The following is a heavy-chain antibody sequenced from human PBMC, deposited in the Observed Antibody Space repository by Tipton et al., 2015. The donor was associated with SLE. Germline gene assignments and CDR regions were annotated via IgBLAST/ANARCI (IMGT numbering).Heavy chain of an antibody. J-gene: IGHJ3*02. D-gene: IGHD4-23*01. CDR1: GGSISSYY. Sequence: LRLSCTVSGGSISSYYWSWIRQPPGEGLEWIGYIYYSGSTNYNPSLKSRVTISVDTSKNQFSLKLSSVTAADTAVYYCARETVTKDAFDIWGQGTMVTVSS. CDR3: ARETVTKDAFDI. CDR2: IYYSGST. V-gene: IGHV4-59*01.